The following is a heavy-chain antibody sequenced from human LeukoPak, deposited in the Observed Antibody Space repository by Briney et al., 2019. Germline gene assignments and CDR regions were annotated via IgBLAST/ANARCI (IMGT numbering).Heavy chain of an antibody. V-gene: IGHV3-53*01. D-gene: IGHD2-2*02. CDR2: IYSGGST. CDR3: AKVLEGCSSTSCYTGWYFDL. Sequence: GGSLRLSCAASGFTVSSNYMSWVRQAPGKGLEWVSVIYSGGSTYYADSVKGRFTISRDNSKNTLYLQMNSLRAEDTAVYYCAKVLEGCSSTSCYTGWYFDLWGRGTLVTVSS. CDR1: GFTVSSNY. J-gene: IGHJ2*01.